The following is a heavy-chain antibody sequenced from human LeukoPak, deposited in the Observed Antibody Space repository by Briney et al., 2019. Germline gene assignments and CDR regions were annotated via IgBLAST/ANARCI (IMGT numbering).Heavy chain of an antibody. D-gene: IGHD3-10*01. J-gene: IGHJ4*02. CDR3: ARGRKYYYGSGSYHPYHLLDY. V-gene: IGHV4-59*12. CDR2: IHYSGST. CDR1: GGSISSYY. Sequence: SETLSLTCTVSGGSISSYYWSWIRQPPGKGLEWIGYIHYSGSTNYNPSLKSRVTISVDTSKNQFSLKLSSVTAADTAVYYCARGRKYYYGSGSYHPYHLLDYWGQGTLVTVSS.